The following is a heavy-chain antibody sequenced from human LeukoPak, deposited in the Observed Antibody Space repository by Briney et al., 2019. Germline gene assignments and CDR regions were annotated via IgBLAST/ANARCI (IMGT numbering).Heavy chain of an antibody. V-gene: IGHV4-4*07. CDR2: IYTSGST. J-gene: IGHJ5*02. CDR1: GGSISSYY. Sequence: PSETLSLICTVSGGSISSYYWGWIRQPAGKGLERSGRIYTSGSTHYDPSLKSRVTMSVDTSKNQFALKLNSVTAADTAVYYCARDFDVLTAYPPTQLFDPWGQGTLVTVSS. D-gene: IGHD3-9*01. CDR3: ARDFDVLTAYPPTQLFDP.